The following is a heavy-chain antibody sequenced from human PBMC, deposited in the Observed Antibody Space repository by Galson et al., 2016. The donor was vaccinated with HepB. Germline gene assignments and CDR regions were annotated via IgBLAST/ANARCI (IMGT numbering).Heavy chain of an antibody. D-gene: IGHD3-3*01. Sequence: SETLSLTCAVYGGSFSGYYWSWIRQSPGKGLEWIGEINQSGSTNYNPSLLTRVTITVDTSRKQFSLKVNSVTAADTAVYYCVSLGTIFGVVSYFNAGTDVWGQGTTVMVSS. CDR3: VSLGTIFGVVSYFNAGTDV. CDR2: INQSGST. V-gene: IGHV4-34*01. J-gene: IGHJ6*02. CDR1: GGSFSGYY.